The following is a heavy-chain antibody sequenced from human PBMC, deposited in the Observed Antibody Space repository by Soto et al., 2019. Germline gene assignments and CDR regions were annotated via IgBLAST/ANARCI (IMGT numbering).Heavy chain of an antibody. Sequence: GGSLRLSCATSGFTFSDCGMHWVRQAPGKGLEWVAFIRYDGANKYYPDSVKGRFTISRDNSKRTVYLQMNSLSAEDTGVYYCARDMTTHFDYWGRGTLVTVSS. CDR1: GFTFSDCG. CDR3: ARDMTTHFDY. CDR2: IRYDGANK. J-gene: IGHJ4*02. V-gene: IGHV3-30*02. D-gene: IGHD4-17*01.